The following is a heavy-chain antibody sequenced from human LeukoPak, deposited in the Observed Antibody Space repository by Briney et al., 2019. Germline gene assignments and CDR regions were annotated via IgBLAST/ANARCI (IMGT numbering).Heavy chain of an antibody. CDR1: GFTFSSYS. D-gene: IGHD3-22*01. Sequence: GGSLRLSCAASGFTFSSYSMNWVRQAPGKGLDWVSSISSISSYIYYADSVKGRFTISRDNAKNSLYLQMNSLRAEDTAVYYCARDLAPYYYDSSGAREGADYWGQGTLVTVSS. V-gene: IGHV3-21*01. J-gene: IGHJ4*02. CDR2: ISSISSYI. CDR3: ARDLAPYYYDSSGAREGADY.